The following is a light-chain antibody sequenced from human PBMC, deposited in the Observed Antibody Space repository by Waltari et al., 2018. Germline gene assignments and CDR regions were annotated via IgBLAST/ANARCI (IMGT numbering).Light chain of an antibody. CDR1: QSLSYSSNNKNY. J-gene: IGKJ4*01. CDR2: WAS. V-gene: IGKV4-1*01. Sequence: DIVMTQSPDSLAVSLGERATINCKSSQSLSYSSNNKNYLAWYQKKPGQPPKLLIYWASTRESGVPDRFSGSGSGTDFTLTISSLQAEDVAVYYCQQYYSPPLTFGGGTKVEIK. CDR3: QQYYSPPLT.